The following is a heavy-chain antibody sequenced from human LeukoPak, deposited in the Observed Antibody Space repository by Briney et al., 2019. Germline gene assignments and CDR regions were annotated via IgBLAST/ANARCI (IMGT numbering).Heavy chain of an antibody. V-gene: IGHV3-21*01. CDR1: GFAFSSFS. J-gene: IGHJ4*02. D-gene: IGHD4-17*01. CDR2: ISSDNYI. CDR3: ARAGGSTVSHSDY. Sequence: NPGGSLRLSCAASGFAFSSFSMAWVRQAPGKGLEWVSSISSDNYISYADSLEGRFTISKDNAKNSLYRQMNSLRAEDTAVYYCARAGGSTVSHSDYWGQETLVTVSS.